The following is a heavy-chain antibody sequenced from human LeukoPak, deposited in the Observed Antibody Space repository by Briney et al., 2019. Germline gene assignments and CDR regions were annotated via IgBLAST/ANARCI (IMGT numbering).Heavy chain of an antibody. J-gene: IGHJ4*02. CDR2: ISYDGSNK. V-gene: IGHV3-30*18. CDR1: GFTFSSYG. D-gene: IGHD5-12*01. Sequence: GGSLRLSCAASGFTFSSYGMHWVRQAPGKGLEWVAVISYDGSNKYYADSVKGRFTISRDNSKNTLYLQMNSLRAEDTAVYYCAKGSGGYSGYDSASEGYWGQGTLVTVSS. CDR3: AKGSGGYSGYDSASEGY.